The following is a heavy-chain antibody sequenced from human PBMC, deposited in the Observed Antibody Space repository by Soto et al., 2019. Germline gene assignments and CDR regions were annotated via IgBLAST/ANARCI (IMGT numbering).Heavy chain of an antibody. CDR3: ARVSTVGEGFLYYMDV. J-gene: IGHJ6*03. V-gene: IGHV4-39*01. D-gene: IGHD3-16*01. CDR2: FYYRGFT. Sequence: SETLSLTCTVSGGSISSSRYYWGWIRQPPGKGLEWIGHFYYRGFTYYSPSLKSRVTMSVDSSKNQISLKLSSVTAADTAVYYCARVSTVGEGFLYYMDVWGKGTTVTVSS. CDR1: GGSISSSRYY.